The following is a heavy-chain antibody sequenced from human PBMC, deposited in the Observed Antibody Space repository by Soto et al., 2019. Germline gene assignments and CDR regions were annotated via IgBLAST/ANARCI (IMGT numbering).Heavy chain of an antibody. CDR1: GFSFSTYA. CDR2: ISGSGATT. V-gene: IGHV3-23*01. CDR3: AREGAYYYDSSGYLDY. J-gene: IGHJ4*02. D-gene: IGHD3-22*01. Sequence: GGSLRLSCAGSGFSFSTYAMSWVRQAPGKGLEWVSTISGSGATTFYADSVKGRFTISRDNSKNTLYLQMNSLRAEDTAVYYCAREGAYYYDSSGYLDYWGQGTLVTVS.